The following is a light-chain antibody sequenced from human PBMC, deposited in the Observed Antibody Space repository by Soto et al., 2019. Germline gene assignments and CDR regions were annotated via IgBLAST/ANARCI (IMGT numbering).Light chain of an antibody. CDR1: SSDMGAYNF. V-gene: IGLV2-14*03. CDR2: DVN. CDR3: TSWTTSTTMI. Sequence: QSALTQPASVSGSPGQSITISCTGTSSDMGAYNFVSWYQQHPGKAPKLMLYDVNIRPSGVSNRFSGSKSGNTASLTISGLQAEDEADYYCTSWTTSTTMIFGGGTKSPS. J-gene: IGLJ2*01.